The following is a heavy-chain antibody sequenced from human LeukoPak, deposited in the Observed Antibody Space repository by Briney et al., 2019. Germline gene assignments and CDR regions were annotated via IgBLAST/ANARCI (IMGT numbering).Heavy chain of an antibody. V-gene: IGHV3-30*18. J-gene: IGHJ4*02. Sequence: GGSLRLSCAASGYPFSGSDIHWVRQAPGKGLEWVAFVSHEGSSKFYAESVKGRFGISRDNSKSTTYLQMNGLRADDTAVYYCAKTTGGWPRFFDHWGQGTLVGVSS. CDR3: AKTTGGWPRFFDH. D-gene: IGHD6-19*01. CDR1: GYPFSGSD. CDR2: VSHEGSSK.